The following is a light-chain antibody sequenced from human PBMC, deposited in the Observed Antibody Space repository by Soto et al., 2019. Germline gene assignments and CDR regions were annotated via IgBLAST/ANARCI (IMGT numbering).Light chain of an antibody. J-gene: IGLJ1*01. CDR2: TSN. CDR3: ATWDDSRKGV. Sequence: QSVLTQPPSVSGTPGQRIIISCSGSASNIESHSVNWYQKVPGTAPKLLIITSNQRPSGVPDRFSGSKSGASASLAISGLQSEDEATYYCATWDDSRKGVFGTGTKVTVL. CDR1: ASNIESHS. V-gene: IGLV1-44*01.